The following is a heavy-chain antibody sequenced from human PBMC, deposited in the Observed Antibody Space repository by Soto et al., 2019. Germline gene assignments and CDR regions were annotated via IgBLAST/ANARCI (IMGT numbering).Heavy chain of an antibody. CDR3: AKDRYYDTSGYYFGWFDP. CDR2: MSATGST. V-gene: IGHV3-23*01. CDR1: GFTFSSYS. Sequence: GGSLRLSCAASGFTFSSYSMNWVRQAPGRGLEWVSAMSATGSTHYSDSVKGRFAISRDTSKNTLYLQMNSLRAEDTAVYYCAKDRYYDTSGYYFGWFDPWGQGTLVTVSS. J-gene: IGHJ5*02. D-gene: IGHD3-22*01.